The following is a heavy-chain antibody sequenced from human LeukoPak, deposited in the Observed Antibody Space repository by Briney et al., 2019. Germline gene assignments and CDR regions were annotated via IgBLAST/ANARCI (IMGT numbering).Heavy chain of an antibody. CDR2: INHSGST. CDR3: ARIGAGSGLLVRGWFDP. CDR1: GGSFSGYY. V-gene: IGHV4-34*01. Sequence: PSETLSLTCAVYGGSFSGYYWSWIRQPPGKGLEWIGEINHSGSTNYNPSLKSRVTISVDTSKNQFSLKLSSVTAADTAVYYCARIGAGSGLLVRGWFDPWGQGTLVTVFS. J-gene: IGHJ5*02. D-gene: IGHD3-10*01.